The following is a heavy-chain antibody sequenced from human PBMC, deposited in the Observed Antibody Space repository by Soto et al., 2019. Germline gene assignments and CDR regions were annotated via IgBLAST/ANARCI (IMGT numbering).Heavy chain of an antibody. CDR3: ARGPKGSRYFYYLDV. J-gene: IGHJ6*03. Sequence: QVQLVQSGAEVKKPGASVKVSCKASGDTFTGDEITWVRQATGQGLEWMGWMNLNGGNTGYAQTFQGRVSMTGNPSISTAYMQLSSLRSEDTAVYYCARGPKGSRYFYYLDVWGKGTTVIVSS. CDR2: MNLNGGNT. V-gene: IGHV1-8*01. CDR1: GDTFTGDE.